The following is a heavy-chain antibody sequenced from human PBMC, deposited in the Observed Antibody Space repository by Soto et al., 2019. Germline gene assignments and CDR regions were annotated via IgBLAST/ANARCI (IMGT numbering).Heavy chain of an antibody. V-gene: IGHV4-61*05. Sequence: SETLSLTCTVSGGSISSSSYYWGWIRQPPGKGLEWIGYIYYSGSTNYNPSLKSRVTISVDTSKNQFSLKLSSVTAADTAVYYCARYGSGGVYYYYYYYMDVWGKGTTVTVSS. CDR3: ARYGSGGVYYYYYYYMDV. D-gene: IGHD3-10*01. CDR1: GGSISSSSYY. J-gene: IGHJ6*03. CDR2: IYYSGST.